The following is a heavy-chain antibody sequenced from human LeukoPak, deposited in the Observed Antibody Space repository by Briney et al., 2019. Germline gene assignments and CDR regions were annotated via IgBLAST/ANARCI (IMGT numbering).Heavy chain of an antibody. CDR1: GGSFSGYY. CDR2: INHSGST. CDR3: ARVKGGIAAFDY. V-gene: IGHV4-34*01. Sequence: PSETLSLTCAVYGGSFSGYYWGWIRQPPGKGLEWIWEINHSGSTNYNPSLKSRVTISVDTSKNQFSLKLSSVTAADTAVYYCARVKGGIAAFDYWGQGTLVTVSS. D-gene: IGHD6-13*01. J-gene: IGHJ4*02.